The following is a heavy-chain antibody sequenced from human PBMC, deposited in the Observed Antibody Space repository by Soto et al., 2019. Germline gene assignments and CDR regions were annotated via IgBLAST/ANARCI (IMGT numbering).Heavy chain of an antibody. CDR2: ITGSGATD. D-gene: IGHD3-22*01. V-gene: IGHV3-23*01. J-gene: IGHJ1*01. Sequence: GGSLRLSCTASGFTFRGSAMSWVRQAPGKGLEWISPITGSGATDEYADSVKGRFTISRDNAKNSLYLQMNSLSAEDTAVYFCAHIMTYYDSTGDYYSHWGQGTLVTVSS. CDR1: GFTFRGSA. CDR3: AHIMTYYDSTGDYYSH.